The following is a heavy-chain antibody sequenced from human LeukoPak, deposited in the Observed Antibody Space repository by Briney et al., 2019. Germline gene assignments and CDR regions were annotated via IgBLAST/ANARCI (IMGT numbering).Heavy chain of an antibody. CDR2: MHSDGTNK. D-gene: IGHD1-26*01. CDR3: AKGATGD. V-gene: IGHV3-30*02. J-gene: IGHJ4*02. CDR1: GFTFSSYG. Sequence: PGGSLRLSCAASGFTFSSYGMHWVRQAPGKGLEWVTFMHSDGTNKNYADSVKGRFTVSRDNSKNTLYLQMNSLRAEDTAVYYCAKGATGDWGQGTLVTVSS.